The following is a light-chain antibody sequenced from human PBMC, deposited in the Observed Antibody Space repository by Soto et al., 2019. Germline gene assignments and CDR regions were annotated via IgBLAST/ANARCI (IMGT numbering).Light chain of an antibody. CDR2: EVS. CDR1: SSDVGGYNY. Sequence: QSALTQPASVSGSPGQSITISCTGTSSDVGGYNYVSWYQQHPGKAPKLMIYEVSNRPAGVSNRFSGSKSGNTASLPISVLQAEDEADYYCSSYTGSSPYVFGTGTKLTVL. J-gene: IGLJ1*01. CDR3: SSYTGSSPYV. V-gene: IGLV2-14*01.